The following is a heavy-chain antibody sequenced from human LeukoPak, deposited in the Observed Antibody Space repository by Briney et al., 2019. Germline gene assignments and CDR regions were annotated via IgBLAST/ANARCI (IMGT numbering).Heavy chain of an antibody. D-gene: IGHD6-19*01. V-gene: IGHV3-21*01. CDR1: GFTFSSYS. CDR2: ISSSSSYI. J-gene: IGHJ4*02. CDR3: ARAVAGTPGAGDY. Sequence: GGSLRLSCAASGFTFSSYSMNWVRQAPGKGLEWVSSISSSSSYIYYADSVKGRFTISRDNAKNSLYLQMNSLRAEDTAVYYCARAVAGTPGAGDYWGQGTLVTVSS.